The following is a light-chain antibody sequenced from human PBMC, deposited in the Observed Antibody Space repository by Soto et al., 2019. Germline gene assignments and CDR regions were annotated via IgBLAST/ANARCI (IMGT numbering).Light chain of an antibody. V-gene: IGKV1-5*01. J-gene: IGKJ1*01. CDR2: DAF. Sequence: DIQMTQSPSTLSASVGDRVTMTCRASQRISSWLAWYQQKPGKAPKLLIYDAFSLESGVPSRFSGSGSGTEFTLTISSLQPDDFATYYCQQYNSYSWTFGQGTKVEIK. CDR3: QQYNSYSWT. CDR1: QRISSW.